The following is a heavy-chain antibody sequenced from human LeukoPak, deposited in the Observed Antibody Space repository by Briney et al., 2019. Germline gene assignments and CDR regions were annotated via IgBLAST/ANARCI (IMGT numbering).Heavy chain of an antibody. D-gene: IGHD6-19*01. J-gene: IGHJ4*02. CDR2: ISGSGGST. Sequence: GGSLRLSCAASGFTFSSYAMSWVRQAPGKGLEWVSAISGSGGSTYYADSVKGRFTISRDNSKNTPYLQMNSLRAEDTAVYYCAKDHSSGWYYFDYWGQGTLVTVSS. V-gene: IGHV3-23*01. CDR3: AKDHSSGWYYFDY. CDR1: GFTFSSYA.